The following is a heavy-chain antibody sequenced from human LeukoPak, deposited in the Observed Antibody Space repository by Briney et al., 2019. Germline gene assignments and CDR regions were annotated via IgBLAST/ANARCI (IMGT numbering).Heavy chain of an antibody. V-gene: IGHV1-69*01. CDR3: GGLYCSSTSCYTGRISY. Sequence: SSVKVSCKASGGTFSSYAISWVRQAPGQGLEWMGGIIPIFGTANYAQKFRGRVTITADESTSTAYMELSSLRSEDTAVYYCGGLYCSSTSCYTGRISYWGQGTLVTVSS. CDR1: GGTFSSYA. CDR2: IIPIFGTA. D-gene: IGHD2-2*02. J-gene: IGHJ4*02.